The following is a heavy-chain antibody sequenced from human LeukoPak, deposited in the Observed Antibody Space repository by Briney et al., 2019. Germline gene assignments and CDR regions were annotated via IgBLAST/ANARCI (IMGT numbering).Heavy chain of an antibody. CDR1: GYTFSNYG. V-gene: IGHV1-18*01. D-gene: IGHD3-22*01. CDR3: SRDGDNSGPYYMDV. Sequence: ASVKVSCKASGYTFSNYGISWVRQAPGQGLEWMGWISPHNGNTNYAQKLQGRVTMTTDTSTTTAYMELRSLRSDDTAVYYCSRDGDNSGPYYMDVWGKGTTVTVSS. J-gene: IGHJ6*03. CDR2: ISPHNGNT.